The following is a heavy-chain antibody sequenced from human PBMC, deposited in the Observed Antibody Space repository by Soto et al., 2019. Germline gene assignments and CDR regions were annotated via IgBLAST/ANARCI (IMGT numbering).Heavy chain of an antibody. CDR1: GGSISSSSYY. J-gene: IGHJ3*02. CDR3: ARSTVEHAFDI. V-gene: IGHV4-39*01. CDR2: IYYSGST. Sequence: SETLSLTCTVSGGSISSSSYYWGWIRQPPGKGLEWIGSIYYSGSTYYNPSLKSRVTISVDTSKNQFSLKLSSVTAADTAVYYCARSTVEHAFDIWGQGTMVTVSS. D-gene: IGHD2-15*01.